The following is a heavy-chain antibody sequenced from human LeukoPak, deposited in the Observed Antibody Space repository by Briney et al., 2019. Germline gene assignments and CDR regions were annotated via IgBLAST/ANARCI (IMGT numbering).Heavy chain of an antibody. CDR1: GGSISSGGYY. D-gene: IGHD5-12*01. CDR3: ARDIVATTYFDY. CDR2: IYYSGST. V-gene: IGHV4-31*03. J-gene: IGHJ4*02. Sequence: SQTLSLTCTVSGGSISSGGYYWSWLRQHPGKGLKWIGYIYYSGSTYYNPSLKSRVTISVDTSKNQFSLKLSSVTAADTAVYYCARDIVATTYFDYWGQGTLVTVSS.